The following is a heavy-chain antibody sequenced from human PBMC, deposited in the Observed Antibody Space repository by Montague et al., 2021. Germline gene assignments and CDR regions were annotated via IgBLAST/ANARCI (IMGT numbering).Heavy chain of an antibody. Sequence: SLRLSCAASGFTISSWAMSWVRQAPGKGLECVSIINASGGKTHYADSVTGRFTISRDRSKNTLYLQMDSLRVEDTAVYYCANFRQSVEMDVWGQGTRVTVS. CDR2: INASGGKT. D-gene: IGHD3-3*01. J-gene: IGHJ6*02. V-gene: IGHV3-23*01. CDR3: ANFRQSVEMDV. CDR1: GFTISSWA.